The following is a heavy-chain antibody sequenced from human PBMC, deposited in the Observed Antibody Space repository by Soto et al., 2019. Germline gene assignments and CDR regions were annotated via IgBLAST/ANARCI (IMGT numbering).Heavy chain of an antibody. CDR2: IYYSGST. CDR1: GGSISSSSFH. CDR3: VRSSIKPRIFMSPFDY. Sequence: SETLSLTCTFSGGSISSSSFHWGWIRQPPGKGLEWIGSIYYSGSTYYNPSLKSRVTISLDTSKNQFSLRLNSVTAADTAVYFCVRSSIKPRIFMSPFDYWGLEPLVTVSS. V-gene: IGHV4-39*01. D-gene: IGHD3-3*01. J-gene: IGHJ4*02.